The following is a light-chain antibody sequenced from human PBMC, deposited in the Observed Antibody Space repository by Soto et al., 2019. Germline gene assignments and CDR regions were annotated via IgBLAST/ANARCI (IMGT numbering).Light chain of an antibody. V-gene: IGLV1-47*02. Sequence: QSALTQPPSVSGTPGQRVTISCSGSSSNIGSDYVYWFQQLPGTAPKVLIFSNSQRPSGVPDRFSGAKSGTSASLAISGLQSEDEANYYCATWDDGLSAYVFGTGTKVTVL. CDR3: ATWDDGLSAYV. CDR1: SSNIGSDY. CDR2: SNS. J-gene: IGLJ1*01.